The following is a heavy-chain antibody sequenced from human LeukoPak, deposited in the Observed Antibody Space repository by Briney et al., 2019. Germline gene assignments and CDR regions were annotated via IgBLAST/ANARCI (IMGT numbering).Heavy chain of an antibody. CDR3: ARDFCSSTSCYSVYYYYYYMDV. J-gene: IGHJ6*03. CDR2: ISSSSSTI. CDR1: GFTFSRYS. V-gene: IGHV3-48*04. Sequence: GGSLRLSCAASGFTFSRYSMNWVRQAPGKGLEGVSYISSSSSTIYYADSVKGRFTISRDNAKNSLYLQMNSLRAEDTAVYYCARDFCSSTSCYSVYYYYYYMDVWGKGTTVTVSS. D-gene: IGHD2-2*01.